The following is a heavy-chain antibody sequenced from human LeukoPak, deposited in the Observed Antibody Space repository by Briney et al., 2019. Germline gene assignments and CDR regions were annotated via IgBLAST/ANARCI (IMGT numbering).Heavy chain of an antibody. CDR1: GFTFSSYA. CDR3: AKGSGYSSSWYYDY. CDR2: ISGSGGST. J-gene: IGHJ4*02. Sequence: GGSLRLSCTASGFTFSSYAMSWVRQAPGEGLEWVSAISGSGGSTYYADSVKGRFTISRDNSKNTLYLQMNSLRAEQTAVYYCAKGSGYSSSWYYDYWGQGTLVTVSS. V-gene: IGHV3-23*01. D-gene: IGHD6-13*01.